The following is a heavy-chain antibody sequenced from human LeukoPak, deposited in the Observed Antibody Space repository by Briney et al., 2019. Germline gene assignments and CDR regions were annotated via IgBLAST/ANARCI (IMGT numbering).Heavy chain of an antibody. CDR3: AKDQLYYYYYCGMDV. D-gene: IGHD2-2*01. J-gene: IGHJ6*02. Sequence: PGGSLRLSCAASGFTFSSYAMSWVRQAPGKGLEWVSAISGSGGSTYYADSVKGRFTISRDNSKNTLYLQMNSLRAEDTAVYYCAKDQLYYYYYCGMDVWGQGTTVTVSS. CDR2: ISGSGGST. CDR1: GFTFSSYA. V-gene: IGHV3-23*01.